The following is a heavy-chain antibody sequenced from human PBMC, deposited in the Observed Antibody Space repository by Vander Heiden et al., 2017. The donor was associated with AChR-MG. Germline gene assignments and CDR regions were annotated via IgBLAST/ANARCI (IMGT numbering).Heavy chain of an antibody. CDR2: ISGSGGST. CDR3: AKVRSVAGLYNYYGMDV. J-gene: IGHJ6*02. CDR1: GFTSSSYA. Sequence: EVQLLESGGGLVQPGGSLRLSCAASGFTSSSYAMSCVRQASGKGLGWVSAISGSGGSTYYADSVKGRFTISRDNSKNTLYLQMNSLRAGDTAVYYCAKVRSVAGLYNYYGMDVWGQGTTVTVSS. D-gene: IGHD6-19*01. V-gene: IGHV3-23*01.